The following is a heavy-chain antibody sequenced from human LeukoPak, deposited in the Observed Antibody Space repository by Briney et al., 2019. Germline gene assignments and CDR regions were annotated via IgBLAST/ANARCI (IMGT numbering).Heavy chain of an antibody. Sequence: SETLSLTCTVSGGSISSYYWSWIRQPAGKGLEWIGRIYISGSTNYNPSLKSRVTMSVDTSKNQFSLKLSSVTAADTAVYYCARDLTVRGVIPYYYYYMDVWGKGTTVTVSS. V-gene: IGHV4-4*07. J-gene: IGHJ6*03. CDR2: IYISGST. CDR3: ARDLTVRGVIPYYYYYMDV. D-gene: IGHD3-10*01. CDR1: GGSISSYY.